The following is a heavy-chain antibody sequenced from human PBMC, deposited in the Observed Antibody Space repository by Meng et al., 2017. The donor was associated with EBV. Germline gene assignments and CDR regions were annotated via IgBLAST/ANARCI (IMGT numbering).Heavy chain of an antibody. CDR2: INHSGST. Sequence: QVQLQNWGAGLLKPSETLSLTCAVYGGSFSGYYWSWIRQPPGKGLEWIGEINHSGSTNYNPSLKSRVTISVDTSKNQFSLKLSSVTAADTAVYYCAGSYGGVLNYWGQGTLVTVSS. V-gene: IGHV4-34*01. CDR3: AGSYGGVLNY. D-gene: IGHD4-23*01. J-gene: IGHJ4*02. CDR1: GGSFSGYY.